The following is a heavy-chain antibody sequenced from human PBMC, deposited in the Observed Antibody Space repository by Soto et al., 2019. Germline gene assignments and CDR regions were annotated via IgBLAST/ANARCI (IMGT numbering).Heavy chain of an antibody. V-gene: IGHV1-18*01. J-gene: IGHJ3*02. Sequence: ASVKVSCKASGYTFVSYGISWVRQAPGQGLEWMGWISPYNGNTNYVQKFQGRFTISRDNAKNSLYLQMNSLRAEDTALYYCARGGLATVAFDIWGQGTMVTVSS. CDR1: GYTFVSYG. CDR2: ISPYNGNT. CDR3: ARGGLATVAFDI. D-gene: IGHD5-12*01.